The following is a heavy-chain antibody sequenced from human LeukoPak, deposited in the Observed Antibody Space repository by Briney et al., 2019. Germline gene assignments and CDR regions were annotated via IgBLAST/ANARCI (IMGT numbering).Heavy chain of an antibody. D-gene: IGHD6-13*01. V-gene: IGHV3-48*02. CDR2: ISSSSGTI. J-gene: IGHJ4*02. CDR1: XFXXSTYS. CDR3: ARDFWYAFDY. Sequence: GGSLRLSCAASXFXXSTYSXNXVXXAPXKXLEWVSYISSSSGTISYADSVRGRFTISSDNAKNSLYLQMNSLRDEDTAVXYCARDFWYAFDYWGQGTLVTVSS.